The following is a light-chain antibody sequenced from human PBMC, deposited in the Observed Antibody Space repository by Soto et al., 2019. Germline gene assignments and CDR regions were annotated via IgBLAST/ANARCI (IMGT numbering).Light chain of an antibody. V-gene: IGLV2-14*01. J-gene: IGLJ1*01. CDR3: SSYTNINTRACV. CDR2: EVS. CDR1: YSDVGTYNY. Sequence: QSVLTQPASVSGSPGQSITISCTGSYSDVGTYNYVSWYQQHPGTAPKLMIHEVSDRPSGVSNRFSGSKSGNTASLTISGLQAEDEADYYCSSYTNINTRACVFGTGTKVTVL.